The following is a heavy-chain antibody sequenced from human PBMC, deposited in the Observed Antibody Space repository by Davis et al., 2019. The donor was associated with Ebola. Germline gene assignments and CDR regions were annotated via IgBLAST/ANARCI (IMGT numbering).Heavy chain of an antibody. V-gene: IGHV3-7*01. Sequence: GESLKISCAASGFTFSSYWMSWVRQAPGKGLEWVANIKQDGSEKYYVDSVKGRFTISRDNAKNSLYLQMNSLRAEDTAVYYCARDFHPSLYGMDVWGQGTTVTVSS. CDR2: IKQDGSEK. CDR1: GFTFSSYW. D-gene: IGHD4-23*01. J-gene: IGHJ6*02. CDR3: ARDFHPSLYGMDV.